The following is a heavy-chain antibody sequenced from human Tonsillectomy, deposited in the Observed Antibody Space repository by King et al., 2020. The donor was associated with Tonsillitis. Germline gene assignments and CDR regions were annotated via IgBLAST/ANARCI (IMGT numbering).Heavy chain of an antibody. CDR1: GYSFTSYW. J-gene: IGHJ4*02. D-gene: IGHD2-21*02. CDR2: IYSCDSDT. CDR3: ARPRHCGGDCYSHYYFDY. Sequence: QLVQSGAEVKKPGESLKISCKGSGYSFTSYWIGWVRQIPGKGLEWMGMIYSCDSDTRYSPSFQVQVNNSADKSISTAYLQWSSRKASDTAMYYCARPRHCGGDCYSHYYFDYWGQGTLVTVSS. V-gene: IGHV5-51*01.